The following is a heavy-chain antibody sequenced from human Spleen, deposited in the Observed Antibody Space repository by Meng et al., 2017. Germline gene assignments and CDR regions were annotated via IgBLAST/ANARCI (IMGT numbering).Heavy chain of an antibody. J-gene: IGHJ4*02. Sequence: QARLRLVGAVQLHPSKTVSSTDLVSGGSFSDNYWSWIRQPPSKWLGWSGEINHSGSTDYDPSLDSRATISVDTSQNNLSLKLSSVTAADAAVYYCARDPTTMSHDFDYWGQGTLVTVSS. CDR1: GGSFSDNY. D-gene: IGHD4-11*01. V-gene: IGHV4-34*02. CDR3: ARDPTTMSHDFDY. CDR2: INHSGST.